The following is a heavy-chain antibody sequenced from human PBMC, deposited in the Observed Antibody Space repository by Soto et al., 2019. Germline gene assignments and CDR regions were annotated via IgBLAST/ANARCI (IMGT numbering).Heavy chain of an antibody. CDR1: GFTFSSYG. D-gene: IGHD5-12*01. Sequence: QVQLVESGGGVVQPGRSLRLSCAASGFTFSSYGMHWVRQAPGKGLEWVAVISYDGSNKYYADSVKGRFTISRDNSKKTLYLQMNRLRAEDTAVYYCAKDKEATIMWYYYGMDVWGQGTMVTVSS. CDR2: ISYDGSNK. CDR3: AKDKEATIMWYYYGMDV. J-gene: IGHJ6*02. V-gene: IGHV3-30*18.